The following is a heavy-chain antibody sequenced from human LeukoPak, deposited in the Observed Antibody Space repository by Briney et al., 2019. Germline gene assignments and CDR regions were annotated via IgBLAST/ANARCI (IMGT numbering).Heavy chain of an antibody. CDR2: VTGSGSST. J-gene: IGHJ3*02. CDR3: AKSRDSSYYDDAFDI. D-gene: IGHD3-22*01. Sequence: GGSLRLSCAASGFTFGSYAMSWVRQAPGKGLEWVSGVTGSGSSTYYADSVKGRFTISRDNSKNTLFLQMNSLRAEDTAVYYCAKSRDSSYYDDAFDIWGQGTMATVSS. CDR1: GFTFGSYA. V-gene: IGHV3-23*01.